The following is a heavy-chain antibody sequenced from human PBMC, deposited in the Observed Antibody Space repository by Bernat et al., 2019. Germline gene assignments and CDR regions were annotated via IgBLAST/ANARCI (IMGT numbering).Heavy chain of an antibody. CDR2: IRSKANSDAT. Sequence: EVQLVESGGGLVQPGGSLKLSCAASGFTFSGSAMHWVRQASGKGLEWVGRIRSKANSDATAYAASVKGRFTISRDDSKNTAYLQMNSLKTEDTAVYYCTSAAAGYYWGQGTLVTVSS. D-gene: IGHD6-13*01. V-gene: IGHV3-73*01. CDR3: TSAAAGYY. J-gene: IGHJ4*02. CDR1: GFTFSGSA.